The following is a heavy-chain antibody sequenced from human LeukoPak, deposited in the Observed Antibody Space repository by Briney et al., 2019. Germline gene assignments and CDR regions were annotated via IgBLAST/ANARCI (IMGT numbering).Heavy chain of an antibody. CDR2: VHYSGST. Sequence: SETLSLTCTVSGDSMNDYYWTWVRHPQGKGMGWNGYVHYSGSTNSNPSPTSRVTISLDTSKNQFAVKLSSVTAADTAVYYCARDRYCSGGVCYSGRFDPWGQGTLVSVSS. D-gene: IGHD2-15*01. J-gene: IGHJ5*02. V-gene: IGHV4-59*01. CDR3: ARDRYCSGGVCYSGRFDP. CDR1: GDSMNDYY.